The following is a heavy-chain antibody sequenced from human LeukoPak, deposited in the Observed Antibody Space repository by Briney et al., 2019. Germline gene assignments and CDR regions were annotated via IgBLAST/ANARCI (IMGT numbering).Heavy chain of an antibody. CDR3: ARAPPHYYDSDVPFDY. V-gene: IGHV1-2*06. CDR1: GYTFTGYY. D-gene: IGHD3-22*01. J-gene: IGHJ4*02. Sequence: ASVKVSCKASGYTFTGYYMHWVRQAPGQGLEWMGRINPNNGATNYAQKLQGRVTITGDTSISTAYMELSSLRSDDTAVYYCARAPPHYYDSDVPFDYWGQGTLVTVSS. CDR2: INPNNGAT.